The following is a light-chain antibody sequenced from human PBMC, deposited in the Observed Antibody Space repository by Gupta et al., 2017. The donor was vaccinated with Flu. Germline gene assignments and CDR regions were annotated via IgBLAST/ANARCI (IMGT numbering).Light chain of an antibody. CDR1: KSISNY. V-gene: IGKV1-39*01. J-gene: IGKJ3*01. CDR3: LQSYSTPLLT. Sequence: SSLSASVGDRVTITCRASKSISNYLNWYQKKPGEAPRLLVYRASSLQSGVPSRFSGSGSGTDFTLTISSLQPEDCASYFCLQSYSTPLLTFGPGTKVDIK. CDR2: RAS.